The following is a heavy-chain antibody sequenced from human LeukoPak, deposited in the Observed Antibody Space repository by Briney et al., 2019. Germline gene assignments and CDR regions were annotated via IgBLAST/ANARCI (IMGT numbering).Heavy chain of an antibody. J-gene: IGHJ3*02. CDR3: ARRLELFDAFDI. D-gene: IGHD1-7*01. CDR2: ISSSSSYS. V-gene: IGHV3-21*03. Sequence: PGGALRLSCAASGFTFSSYSMNWVRQAPGKGLEWVSSISSSSSYSYYADSVKGRFTISRDTAKNSQYLQMYSLRAAATAVYYSARRLELFDAFDIWGQGTMVTVSS. CDR1: GFTFSSYS.